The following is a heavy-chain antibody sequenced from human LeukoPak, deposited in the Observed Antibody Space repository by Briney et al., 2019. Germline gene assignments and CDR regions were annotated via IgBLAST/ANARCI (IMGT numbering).Heavy chain of an antibody. V-gene: IGHV4-34*01. CDR1: GGSISSYY. Sequence: SETLSLTCTVSGGSISSYYWSWIRQPPGKGLEWIGEINHSGSTNYNPSLKSRVTISVDTSKNQFSLKLSSVTAADTAVYYCASGPNIAVAVADYWGQGTLVTVSS. CDR2: INHSGST. D-gene: IGHD6-19*01. J-gene: IGHJ4*02. CDR3: ASGPNIAVAVADY.